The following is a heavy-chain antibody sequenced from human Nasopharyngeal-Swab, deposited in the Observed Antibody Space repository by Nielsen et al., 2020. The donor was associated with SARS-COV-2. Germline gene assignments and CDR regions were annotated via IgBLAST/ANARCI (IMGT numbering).Heavy chain of an antibody. Sequence: GSLRLSCTVSGGSVRSDFYYWSWIRQPPGKGLEWIGHIYYSGSTNYNPSLKSRVTISVDTSKNQFSLKLSSVTAADTAVYYCARVTREDPRAVAGLFDYWGQGTLVTVSS. D-gene: IGHD6-19*01. CDR1: GGSVRSDFYY. V-gene: IGHV4-61*01. CDR3: ARVTREDPRAVAGLFDY. J-gene: IGHJ4*02. CDR2: IYYSGST.